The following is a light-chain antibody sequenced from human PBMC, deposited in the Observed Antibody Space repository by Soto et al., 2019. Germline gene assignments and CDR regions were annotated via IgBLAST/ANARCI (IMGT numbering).Light chain of an antibody. J-gene: IGKJ2*01. CDR1: QRITSW. V-gene: IGKV1-5*01. Sequence: DIQMTQSPSTLSASVGDRVTITFRASQRITSWLAWYQQKPGKAPKLMIYDASRLESGVPSRFSGSGSGTEFTLTISSLQPDDFATYYCQQYNTYSYTFGQGTKVDIK. CDR3: QQYNTYSYT. CDR2: DAS.